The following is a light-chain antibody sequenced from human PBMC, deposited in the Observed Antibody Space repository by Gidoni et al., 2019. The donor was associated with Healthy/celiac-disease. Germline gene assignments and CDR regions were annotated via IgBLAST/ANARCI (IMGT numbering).Light chain of an antibody. CDR3: SSYAGSNNYV. Sequence: QSALTQPPSASGSPGQSVTISCTGPSSDVGGYNYVSWYQQHPGKAHKLMIYEVSKRPSGVPVRFSGSKSVNTASLTVSGLQAEDEADYYCSSYAGSNNYVFGTGTKVTVL. J-gene: IGLJ1*01. V-gene: IGLV2-8*01. CDR1: SSDVGGYNY. CDR2: EVS.